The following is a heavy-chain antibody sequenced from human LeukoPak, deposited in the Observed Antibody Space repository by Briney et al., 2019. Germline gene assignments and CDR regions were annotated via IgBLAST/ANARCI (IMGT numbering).Heavy chain of an antibody. Sequence: GGSARLSCAASGFTFSSYWMSWVRQAPGKGLEWVSSISSSSSYIYYADSVKGRFTISRDNSKNTLYLQMNSLRAEDTAVYYCASVIVVVPAAGDYWGQGTLVTVSS. V-gene: IGHV3-21*01. CDR2: ISSSSSYI. CDR1: GFTFSSYW. J-gene: IGHJ4*02. D-gene: IGHD2-2*01. CDR3: ASVIVVVPAAGDY.